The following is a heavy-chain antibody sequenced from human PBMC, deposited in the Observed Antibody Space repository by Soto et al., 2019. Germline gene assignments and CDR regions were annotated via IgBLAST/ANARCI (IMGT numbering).Heavy chain of an antibody. CDR1: GFTFSNYW. CDR2: IKQYGSQN. Sequence: EVQLVESGGGLVQPGVSLRLSCAASGFTFSNYWMSWVRQAPGKGLEWVANIKQYGSQNYYVDSVKGRFNPSRDNTKNSVYLPMNTLRAEDTAVYVCARDHINGWKVAYWGRGTLVTVSS. J-gene: IGHJ4*02. V-gene: IGHV3-7*01. CDR3: ARDHINGWKVAY. D-gene: IGHD6-19*01.